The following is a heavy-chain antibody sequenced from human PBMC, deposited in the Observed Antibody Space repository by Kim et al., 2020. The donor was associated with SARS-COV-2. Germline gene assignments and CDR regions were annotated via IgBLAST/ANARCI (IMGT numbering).Heavy chain of an antibody. J-gene: IGHJ4*02. V-gene: IGHV1-2*02. CDR2: LAPDTGGT. CDR3: TRYKSGSLQFDS. Sequence: ASVKVSCQASGYNFTDYFIHWVRQAPGQGLEWMGWLAPDTGGTNYRQKFQGRVTMTRDTSTNTVYMELTRLSSDDTARYFCTRYKSGSLQFDSWGQGTLITVSS. D-gene: IGHD5-12*01. CDR1: GYNFTDYF.